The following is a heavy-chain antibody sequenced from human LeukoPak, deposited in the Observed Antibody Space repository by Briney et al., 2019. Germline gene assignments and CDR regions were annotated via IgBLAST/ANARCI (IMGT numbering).Heavy chain of an antibody. J-gene: IGHJ4*02. CDR2: INHSRST. D-gene: IGHD3-10*01. Sequence: PSETLSLTCAVYGGSFSGYYWSWIRQPPGKGLEWIGEINHSRSTNYNPSLKSRVTISVDTSKNQFSLKLSSVTAADTAVYYCARGARGSGSYYNGYWGQGTLVTVSS. CDR3: ARGARGSGSYYNGY. V-gene: IGHV4-34*01. CDR1: GGSFSGYY.